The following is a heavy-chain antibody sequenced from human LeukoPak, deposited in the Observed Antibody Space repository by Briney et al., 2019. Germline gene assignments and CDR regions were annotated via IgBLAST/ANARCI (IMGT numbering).Heavy chain of an antibody. Sequence: GASVKVSCKASGYNFISYGISWVRQAPGQGLEWMGGIIPIFGTANYAQRFQGRVTITADESTSTAYMELSSLRSEDTAVYYCAREGATDYWGQGALVTVSS. J-gene: IGHJ4*02. CDR3: AREGATDY. D-gene: IGHD1-26*01. CDR1: GYNFISYG. V-gene: IGHV1-69*13. CDR2: IIPIFGTA.